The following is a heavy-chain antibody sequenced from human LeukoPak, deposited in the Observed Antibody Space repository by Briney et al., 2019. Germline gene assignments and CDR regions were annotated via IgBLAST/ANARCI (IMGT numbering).Heavy chain of an antibody. CDR1: GGSISSSSYY. D-gene: IGHD3-10*01. J-gene: IGHJ4*02. CDR3: VLGPVARSVLRFGELLSDY. CDR2: IYYSGST. V-gene: IGHV4-39*07. Sequence: PSETLSLTCTVSGGSISSSSYYWGWIRQPPGKGLEWIGSIYYSGSTYYNPSLKSRVTISVDTSKNQFSLKLGSVTAAGTAVYYCVLGPVARSVLRFGELLSDYWGQGTLVTVSS.